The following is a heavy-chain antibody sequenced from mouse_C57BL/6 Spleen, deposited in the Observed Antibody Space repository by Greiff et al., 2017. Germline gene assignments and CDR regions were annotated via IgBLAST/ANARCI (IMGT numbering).Heavy chain of an antibody. CDR1: GYSITSGYD. CDR3: ARGNWDRGFAY. J-gene: IGHJ3*01. D-gene: IGHD4-1*01. CDR2: ISYSGST. Sequence: VQLQQSGPGMVKPSQSLSLTCTVTGYSITSGYDWHWIRHFPGNKLEWMGYISYSGSTNYNPSLKSRISITHDTSKNHFFLKLNSVTTEDTATYYCARGNWDRGFAYWGQGTLVTVSA. V-gene: IGHV3-1*01.